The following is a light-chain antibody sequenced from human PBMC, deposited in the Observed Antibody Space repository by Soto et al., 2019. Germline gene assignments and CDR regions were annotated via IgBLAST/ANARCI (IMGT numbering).Light chain of an antibody. CDR1: SSDVGSYNL. CDR3: CSYAGSSTYV. Sequence: QSVLTQPASVTGSPGQSITLSSPGTSSDVGSYNLVSWYQQHPGKAPKLMIYEVSKRPSGVSNRFSGSKSGNTASLTISGLQAEDEADYYCCSYAGSSTYVFGTGDQGHRP. V-gene: IGLV2-23*02. CDR2: EVS. J-gene: IGLJ1*01.